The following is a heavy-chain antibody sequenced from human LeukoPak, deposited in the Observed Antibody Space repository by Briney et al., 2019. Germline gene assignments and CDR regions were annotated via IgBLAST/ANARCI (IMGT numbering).Heavy chain of an antibody. CDR2: INHSGST. V-gene: IGHV4-34*01. CDR1: GGSFSGYY. D-gene: IGHD6-19*01. J-gene: IGHJ3*02. CDR3: ARLDPEYSSGWYDAFDI. Sequence: SETLSLTCAVYGGSFSGYYWSWIRQPPGKGLEWIGEINHSGSTNYNPSLKSRVTISVDTSKNQFSLKLSSVTAADTAVYYCARLDPEYSSGWYDAFDIWGQGTMVTVSS.